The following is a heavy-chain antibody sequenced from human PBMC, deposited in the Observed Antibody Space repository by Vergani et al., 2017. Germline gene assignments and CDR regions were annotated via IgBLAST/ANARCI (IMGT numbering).Heavy chain of an antibody. V-gene: IGHV3-23*01. Sequence: EVQLLESGGGLVQPGGSLRLSCVASGFTFSSHAMSWVRQGPGQGLEWVSSIKNTGDSTNYADSVKGRFTISRDNSKNTLYLQMNSLRVEDTTVYYCGRRSDNNNWGQGTLVTVSS. D-gene: IGHD1/OR15-1a*01. CDR3: GRRSDNNN. J-gene: IGHJ4*02. CDR1: GFTFSSHA. CDR2: IKNTGDST.